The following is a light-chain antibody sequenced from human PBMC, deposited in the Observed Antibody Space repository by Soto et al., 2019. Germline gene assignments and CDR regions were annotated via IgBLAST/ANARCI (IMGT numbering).Light chain of an antibody. CDR3: LQNNSYPVT. J-gene: IGKJ1*01. CDR1: QGIRHD. CDR2: TAS. Sequence: DIQMTQSPSSLSASVGDRVTITCRASQGIRHDLGWYQQKPGKAPKRLIYTASSLQSGVPPRFSGSGSGKKITLTISSLQPEDFATYYCLQNNSYPVTFGQGTKVEIK. V-gene: IGKV1-17*01.